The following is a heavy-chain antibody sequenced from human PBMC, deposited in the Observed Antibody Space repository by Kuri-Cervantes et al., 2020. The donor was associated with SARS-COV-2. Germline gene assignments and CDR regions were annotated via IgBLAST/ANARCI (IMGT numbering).Heavy chain of an antibody. CDR1: GGTFSSYV. CDR2: IITMPGIA. V-gene: IGHV1-69*10. D-gene: IGHD6-13*01. CDR3: ARRGAAAGTEKYYYYYYGMDV. Sequence: SVKVSCKASGGTFSSYVFSWVRQAPGQGLEWMGGIITMPGIANYAQKFQDRVTITADKSTSTAYMELSSLRSDDTAVFYCARRGAAAGTEKYYYYYYGMDVWGQGTTVTVSS. J-gene: IGHJ6*02.